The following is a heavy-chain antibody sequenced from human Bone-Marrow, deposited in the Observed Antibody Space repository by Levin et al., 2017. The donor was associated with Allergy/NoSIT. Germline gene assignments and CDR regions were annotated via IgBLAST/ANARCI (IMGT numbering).Heavy chain of an antibody. J-gene: IGHJ4*01. CDR3: ARDLSWSFDY. CDR2: VSPDGGGT. CDR1: GFTFSAYW. Sequence: ETLSLTCAASGFTFSAYWMHWVRQAPGKGLVWVSRVSPDGGGTTYADSVEGRFTISRDNAKNTLYLHMNSLRTEDTAVYFCARDLSWSFDYWGQGTLVSVSS. V-gene: IGHV3-74*01. D-gene: IGHD3-3*01.